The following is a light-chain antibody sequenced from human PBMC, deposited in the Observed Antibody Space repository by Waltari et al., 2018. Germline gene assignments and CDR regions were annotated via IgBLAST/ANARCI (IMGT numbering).Light chain of an antibody. V-gene: IGLV1-44*01. CDR1: SSNIGSKT. CDR2: KNN. Sequence: QSVVTQSPSASGPPGQRVTISCSGSSSNIGSKTVNWYQHLPGTAPKLPIHKNNQRPSGVPDRFSGSKSDTSASLAISGLQSEDEAEYYCAVWDDSLNGWMFGGGTKLTVL. J-gene: IGLJ3*02. CDR3: AVWDDSLNGWM.